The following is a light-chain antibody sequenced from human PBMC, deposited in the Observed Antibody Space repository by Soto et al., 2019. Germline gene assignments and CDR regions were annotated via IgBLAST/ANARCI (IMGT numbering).Light chain of an antibody. CDR2: DVG. Sequence: QSALTQPPSASGSPGQSVTISCTGTSSDVGGYNYVSWYQQHPGKAPKLMIYDVGERPSGVPDRFSGSKSGNTASLTVSGLQAEDEADYYCSSYAGSNNWVFGGGTKVTVL. J-gene: IGLJ3*02. CDR3: SSYAGSNNWV. CDR1: SSDVGGYNY. V-gene: IGLV2-8*01.